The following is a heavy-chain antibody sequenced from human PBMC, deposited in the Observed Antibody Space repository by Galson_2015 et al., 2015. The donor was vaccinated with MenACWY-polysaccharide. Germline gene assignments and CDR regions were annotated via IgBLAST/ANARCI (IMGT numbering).Heavy chain of an antibody. CDR3: VRAGRTDRGVVGYGWGLDY. CDR1: GGSIRRTSHY. CDR2: VDYSGNS. D-gene: IGHD5-18*01. V-gene: IGHV4-39*07. Sequence: ETLSLTCTVSGGSIRRTSHYWGWIRQPPGKGLEWTGTVDYSGNSYYNASLKSRITISIDTSRTQFSLKLTSVTAADTAVYYCVRAGRTDRGVVGYGWGLDYWGQGSLVTVSS. J-gene: IGHJ4*02.